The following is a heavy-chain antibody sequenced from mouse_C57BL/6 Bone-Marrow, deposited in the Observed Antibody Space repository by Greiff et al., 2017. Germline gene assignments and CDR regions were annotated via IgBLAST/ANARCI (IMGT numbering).Heavy chain of an antibody. CDR2: ISGGGGNT. J-gene: IGHJ4*01. CDR1: GFTFSSYT. CDR3: ARQGPTAHYYAMDY. Sequence: LVESGGGLVKPGGSLKLSCAASGFTFSSYTMSWVRQTPEKRLEWVATISGGGGNTYYPDSVKGRFTISRDNAKNTLYLQMSSLRSEDTALYYCARQGPTAHYYAMDYWGQGTSVTVSS. V-gene: IGHV5-9*01. D-gene: IGHD1-2*01.